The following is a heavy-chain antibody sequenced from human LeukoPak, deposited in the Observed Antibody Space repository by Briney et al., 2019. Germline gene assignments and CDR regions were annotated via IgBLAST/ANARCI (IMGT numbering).Heavy chain of an antibody. J-gene: IGHJ4*02. CDR3: AKVSLRSEGAYYFDY. CDR2: IRYDGSNK. V-gene: IGHV3-30*02. D-gene: IGHD1-26*01. Sequence: PGGSLRLSCAASGFSFSSYGMHCVRQAPGKGLEWVAFIRYDGSNKYHADSVKGRFTISRDNSKNTLYLQMNSLRAEDTAVYYCAKVSLRSEGAYYFDYWGQGTLVTVSS. CDR1: GFSFSSYG.